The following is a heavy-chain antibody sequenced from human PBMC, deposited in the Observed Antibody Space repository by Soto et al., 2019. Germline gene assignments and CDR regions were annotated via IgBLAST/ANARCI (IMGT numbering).Heavy chain of an antibody. V-gene: IGHV4-31*03. D-gene: IGHD2-21*02. J-gene: IGHJ4*02. CDR3: ASIPRRGYSYGIDY. CDR2: IYFTGAT. Sequence: QVQLQESGPGLVKPSQTLSLTCNVSGASISSGTSYWTWIRQHPGERLEWIGHIYFTGATYSNPSLRSRLTMSVDTSKNQFSLKLTSVTAADTATYYCASIPRRGYSYGIDYWGQGTLVTVSS. CDR1: GASISSGTSY.